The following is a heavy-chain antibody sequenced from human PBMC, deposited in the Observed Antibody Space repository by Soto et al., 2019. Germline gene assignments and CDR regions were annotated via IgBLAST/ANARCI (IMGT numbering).Heavy chain of an antibody. Sequence: PSETLSLTCAVYGGSFSGYYWSWIRQPPGKGLEWIGYIYYSGSTNYNPSLKSRVTISVDTSKNQFSLKLSSVTAADTAVYYCARTYYYGLGSKLNFDYWGQGTLVTVSS. CDR2: IYYSGST. CDR3: ARTYYYGLGSKLNFDY. CDR1: GGSFSGYY. D-gene: IGHD3-10*01. J-gene: IGHJ4*02. V-gene: IGHV4-59*01.